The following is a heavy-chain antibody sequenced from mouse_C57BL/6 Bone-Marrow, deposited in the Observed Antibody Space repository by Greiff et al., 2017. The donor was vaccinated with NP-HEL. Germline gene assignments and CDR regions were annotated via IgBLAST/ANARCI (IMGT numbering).Heavy chain of an antibody. CDR2: ISYDGSN. Sequence: EVQLQESGPGLVKPSQSLSLTCSVTGYSITSGYYWNWIRQFPGNKLEWMGYISYDGSNNYNPSLKNRISITRDTPKNQFFLKLNSVTTEDTATYYCARAYYGYGGYWGQGTTLTVSS. CDR3: ARAYYGYGGY. CDR1: GYSITSGYY. J-gene: IGHJ2*01. V-gene: IGHV3-6*01. D-gene: IGHD2-9*01.